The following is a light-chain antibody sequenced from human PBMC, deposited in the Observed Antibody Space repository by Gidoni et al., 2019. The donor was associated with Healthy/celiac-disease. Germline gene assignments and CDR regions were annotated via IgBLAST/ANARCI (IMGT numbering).Light chain of an antibody. Sequence: EIVLTHSPGTLSLSPGERATLSCRASQSVSSSYLAWYQQQPGQAPRLLIYDASSRATGIPDRFSGSGSGTDFTITISRLEPEDFAVYYCQQYGSSPWTFGQGTKVEIK. CDR2: DAS. J-gene: IGKJ1*01. CDR3: QQYGSSPWT. V-gene: IGKV3-20*01. CDR1: QSVSSSY.